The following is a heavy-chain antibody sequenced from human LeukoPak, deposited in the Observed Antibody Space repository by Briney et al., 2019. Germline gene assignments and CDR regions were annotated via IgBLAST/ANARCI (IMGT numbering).Heavy chain of an antibody. J-gene: IGHJ4*02. CDR1: GFTFTNAW. CDR2: IKSKTDGETT. Sequence: GGSLRLSCVDSGFTFTNAWMSWVRQAPGKGLEWIGRIKSKTDGETTNYAEPVGGRFTISRDDSKSAVYLQMNSLKIEDTAVYYCTTDLGTYYHGSQRLIPIDYWGQGTLVTVSS. V-gene: IGHV3-15*01. D-gene: IGHD3-10*01. CDR3: TTDLGTYYHGSQRLIPIDY.